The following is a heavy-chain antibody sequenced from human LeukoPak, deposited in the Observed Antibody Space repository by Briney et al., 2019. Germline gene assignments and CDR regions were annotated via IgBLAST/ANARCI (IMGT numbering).Heavy chain of an antibody. Sequence: SETLSLTCSVSGDSISFHFWSLIRQPPEKGLEWIGHTYYGGSTDYNPSLASRVTVSADTSKNQFSLKLSSVTAADTAVYYCATLGGAAGNAFDIWGQGTVVIVSS. CDR2: TYYGGST. D-gene: IGHD3-10*01. J-gene: IGHJ3*02. V-gene: IGHV4-59*11. CDR3: ATLGGAAGNAFDI. CDR1: GDSISFHF.